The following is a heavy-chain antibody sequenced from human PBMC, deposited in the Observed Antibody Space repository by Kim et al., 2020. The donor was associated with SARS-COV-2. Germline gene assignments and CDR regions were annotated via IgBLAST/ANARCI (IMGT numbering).Heavy chain of an antibody. CDR2: IKSKAAGGTT. J-gene: IGHJ4*02. V-gene: IGHV3-15*01. CDR1: GFPFSDTW. D-gene: IGHD2-2*01. CDR3: TADRGVPADC. Sequence: GGSLRLSCAVYGFPFSDTWMSWVRQAPGKGREWVGRIKSKAAGGTTNYTAPVKGRFTISRDDSENMLYLQMNTLKTEDTAVYYCTADRGVPADCWGQGTLFTVSS.